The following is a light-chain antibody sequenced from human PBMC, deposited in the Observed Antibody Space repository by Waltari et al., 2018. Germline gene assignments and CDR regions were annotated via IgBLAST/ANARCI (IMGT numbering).Light chain of an antibody. CDR2: DNN. CDR3: GTWDSGLTDFVAI. V-gene: IGLV1-51*01. J-gene: IGLJ2*01. CDR1: TSNIGNNF. Sequence: QSVLTQPPSVSAAPGQKVTISCSGTTSNIGNNFVSWYQQVPGTAPKLLIYDNNKRPSGIPDRFSGSKSGTSATLVITGLQTGDEADYYCGTWDSGLTDFVAIFGRGTKVTVL.